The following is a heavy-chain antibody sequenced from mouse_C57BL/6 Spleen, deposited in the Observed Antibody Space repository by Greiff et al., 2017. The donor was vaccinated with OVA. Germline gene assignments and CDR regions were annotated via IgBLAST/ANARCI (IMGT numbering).Heavy chain of an antibody. CDR2: IDPENGDT. CDR1: GFNIKDDY. CDR3: TNMRYYGSPFDY. Sequence: EVKLQQSGAELVRPGASVKLSCTASGFNIKDDYMHWVKQRPEQGLEWIGWIDPENGDTEYASKFQGKATITADTSSNTAYLQLSSLTSEDTAVYYCTNMRYYGSPFDYWGQGTTLTVSS. V-gene: IGHV14-4*01. J-gene: IGHJ2*01. D-gene: IGHD1-1*01.